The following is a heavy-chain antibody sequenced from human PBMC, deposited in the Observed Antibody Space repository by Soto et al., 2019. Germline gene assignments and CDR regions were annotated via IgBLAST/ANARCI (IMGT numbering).Heavy chain of an antibody. D-gene: IGHD3-22*01. V-gene: IGHV5-51*01. CDR2: IYPGDSDT. CDR1: GYSFTSYW. Sequence: PGESLKISCKVSGYSFTSYWIGWVRQMPGKGLEWMGIIYPGDSDTRHSPSFQGQVTISADKSISTAYLQWSSLKASDTAMYYCARLRSGYYDSSGNYYYYGMDVWGQGTTVTVS. CDR3: ARLRSGYYDSSGNYYYYGMDV. J-gene: IGHJ6*02.